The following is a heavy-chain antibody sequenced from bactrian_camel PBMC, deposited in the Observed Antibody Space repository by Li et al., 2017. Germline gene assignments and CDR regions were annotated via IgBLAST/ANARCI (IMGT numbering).Heavy chain of an antibody. J-gene: IGHJ4*01. CDR2: ISGGGYSL. D-gene: IGHD1*01. Sequence: HVQLVESGGGSVQAGGSLRPSCVVSGYTYSSYCMGWFRQAPGKEREGVASISGGGYSLDYTDSVKGRCTISRDNAKNSLSLQMNSLKPEDTATYYCAADYRATYADALKTVRYAYWGQGTQVTVS. CDR3: AADYRATYADALKTVRYAY. V-gene: IGHV3-3*01. CDR1: GYTYSSYC.